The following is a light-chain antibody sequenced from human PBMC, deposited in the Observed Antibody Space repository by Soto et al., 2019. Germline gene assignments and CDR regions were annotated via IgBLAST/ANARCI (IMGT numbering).Light chain of an antibody. Sequence: DIQMTQSPSSLSASVGDRVTITCQASQDISYYLNWYQQKPGKAPQLLIYDASNLETGVPSRFSGRGSGTDFTFTISSLHPEDIATYYCQQYDNLLPLTFGGGTKVDIK. V-gene: IGKV1-33*01. J-gene: IGKJ4*01. CDR1: QDISYY. CDR2: DAS. CDR3: QQYDNLLPLT.